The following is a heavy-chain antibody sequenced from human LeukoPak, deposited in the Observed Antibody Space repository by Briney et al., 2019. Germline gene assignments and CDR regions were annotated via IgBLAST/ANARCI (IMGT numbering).Heavy chain of an antibody. CDR1: GYTFTGYY. D-gene: IGHD2-2*01. J-gene: IGHJ5*02. V-gene: IGHV1-2*02. CDR2: INLNSGGT. Sequence: ASVKVSCKASGYTFTGYYMYWVRQAPGQGVEWVGWINLNSGGTNYAQTFQGRVTMTRYTSISTAYMELSRLRSDAPAVYYCARSVVPAARSWFDPWGQGTLVTVSS. CDR3: ARSVVPAARSWFDP.